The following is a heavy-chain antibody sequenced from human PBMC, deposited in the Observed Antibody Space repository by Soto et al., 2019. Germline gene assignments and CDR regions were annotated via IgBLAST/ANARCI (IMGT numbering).Heavy chain of an antibody. CDR1: GYTFTSYD. Sequence: ASVKVSCKASGYTFTSYDINWVRQATGQGLEWMGWMNPNSGNTGYAQKFQGRVTMTRNTSISTAYMELSSLRSEDTAVYYCARVHSYYDFWRGYYLWGQGTLVTVSS. V-gene: IGHV1-8*01. CDR3: ARVHSYYDFWRGYYL. D-gene: IGHD3-3*01. J-gene: IGHJ5*02. CDR2: MNPNSGNT.